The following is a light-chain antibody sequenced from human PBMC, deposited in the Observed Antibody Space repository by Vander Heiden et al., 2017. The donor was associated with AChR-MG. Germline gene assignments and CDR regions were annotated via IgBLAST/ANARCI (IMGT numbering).Light chain of an antibody. Sequence: EIVLTQSPGTVSLSPGERATLSCRASQSVSSGYLAWYQQKPGQAPRLLISGASSRATGIPDRFSGSGSGTDFTLTISRLEPEDFAVYYCQQYGSSPYTFGQGTKLEIK. CDR1: QSVSSGY. J-gene: IGKJ2*01. CDR3: QQYGSSPYT. V-gene: IGKV3-20*01. CDR2: GAS.